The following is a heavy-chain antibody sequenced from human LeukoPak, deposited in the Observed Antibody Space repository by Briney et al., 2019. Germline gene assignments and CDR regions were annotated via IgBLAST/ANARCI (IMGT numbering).Heavy chain of an antibody. CDR3: ARDNEGMATTIYYYYYGMDV. CDR1: GFTFSDYY. Sequence: PGGSLRLSCAASGFTFSDYYMSWIRQAPGKGLEWVSYISSSGSTIYYADSVKGRFTISRDNAKNSLYLQMNSLRAEDTAVYYCARDNEGMATTIYYYYYGMDVWGQGTTVTASS. CDR2: ISSSGSTI. V-gene: IGHV3-11*01. D-gene: IGHD5-12*01. J-gene: IGHJ6*02.